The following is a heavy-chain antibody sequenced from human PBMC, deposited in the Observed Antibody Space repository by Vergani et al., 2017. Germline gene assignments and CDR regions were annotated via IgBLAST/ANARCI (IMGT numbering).Heavy chain of an antibody. Sequence: QVQLVQSGAEVKKPGASVKVSCKASGYTFTGYYMHGVRQAPGQGLEWLGWINPNSGGTNYAQKFQGRVTMTRDTSISTAYMALSRLRSDDTAVYYCASSGVSLGAMGGFDYWGQGTLVTVSS. V-gene: IGHV1-2*02. CDR3: ASSGVSLGAMGGFDY. CDR1: GYTFTGYY. CDR2: INPNSGGT. J-gene: IGHJ4*02. D-gene: IGHD1-26*01.